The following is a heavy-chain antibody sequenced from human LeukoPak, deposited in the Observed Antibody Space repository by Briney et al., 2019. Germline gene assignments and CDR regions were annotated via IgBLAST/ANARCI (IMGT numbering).Heavy chain of an antibody. CDR3: ARAPGNWFDP. Sequence: PSETLSLTCTVSGYSISSGYFWGWIRQPPGKGLEWIGSIYHSGSTSYNPSLKSRLTISVDTSKNQFSLKPNFVTAADTAVYYCARAPGNWFDPWGQGTLVTVSS. D-gene: IGHD1-14*01. CDR1: GYSISSGYF. V-gene: IGHV4-38-2*02. J-gene: IGHJ5*02. CDR2: IYHSGST.